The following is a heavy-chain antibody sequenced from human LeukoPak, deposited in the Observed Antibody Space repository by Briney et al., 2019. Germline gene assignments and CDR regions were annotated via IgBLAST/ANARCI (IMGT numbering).Heavy chain of an antibody. V-gene: IGHV3-30*12. CDR2: ITYDGRNK. CDR3: ARWLQLPDYFDY. D-gene: IGHD5-24*01. J-gene: IGHJ4*02. Sequence: GGSLRLSCAATGFSFSSYGMHWVRQAPDKGLEWVAFITYDGRNKYDADSAKGRFTISRDNSKNTLYLQMNSLRAEDTAVYYCARWLQLPDYFDYWGQGTLVTVSS. CDR1: GFSFSSYG.